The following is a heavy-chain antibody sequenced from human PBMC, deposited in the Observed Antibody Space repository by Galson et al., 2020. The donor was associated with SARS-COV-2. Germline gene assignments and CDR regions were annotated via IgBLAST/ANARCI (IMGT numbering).Heavy chain of an antibody. V-gene: IGHV1-69*13. D-gene: IGHD6-13*01. Sequence: SVKVSCKASGGTFSSYAISWVRQAPGQRLEWMGGIIPIFGTANYAQKFQGRVTITADESTSTAYMELSSLRSEDTAVYYCARGGYSSSWYYYYYYMDVWGKGTTVTVSS. J-gene: IGHJ6*03. CDR1: GGTFSSYA. CDR2: IIPIFGTA. CDR3: ARGGYSSSWYYYYYYMDV.